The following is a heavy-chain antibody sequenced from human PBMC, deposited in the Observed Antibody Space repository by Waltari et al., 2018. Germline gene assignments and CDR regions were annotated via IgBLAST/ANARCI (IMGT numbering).Heavy chain of an antibody. D-gene: IGHD3-22*01. CDR1: GGSIRSSNW. CDR3: AGGVGITMIVEDAFEI. CDR2: VCESGST. Sequence: QVQLQDSGPGLVKPSGTLSLTCSVSGGSIRSSNWWRWVRQPRGKGLGRIGEVCESGSTNYNPSVKSGVTISVDKAENQFSQKLSSVTGADTAVYYCAGGVGITMIVEDAFEIWGQGTMVTVSS. V-gene: IGHV4-4*02. J-gene: IGHJ3*02.